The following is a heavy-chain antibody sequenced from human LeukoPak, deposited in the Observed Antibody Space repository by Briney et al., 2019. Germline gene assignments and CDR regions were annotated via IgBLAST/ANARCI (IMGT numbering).Heavy chain of an antibody. J-gene: IGHJ4*02. D-gene: IGHD5-24*01. CDR2: ISFDGSHK. CDR3: ARDHGYNRDGYNLGLDY. CDR1: GFTFTNYA. V-gene: IGHV3-30*04. Sequence: GGSLRLSCTASGFTFTNYAMHWVRQAPGKGLEWVTFISFDGSHKYYADSVKGRFTISRGDSKNTLYLQMNSLRTEDTAVYYCARDHGYNRDGYNLGLDYWGQGTLVTVSS.